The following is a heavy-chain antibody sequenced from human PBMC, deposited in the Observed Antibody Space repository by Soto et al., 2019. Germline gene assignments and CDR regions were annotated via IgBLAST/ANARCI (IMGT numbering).Heavy chain of an antibody. CDR1: GGSISSSSYY. CDR3: ARHIANWGSNWFDP. J-gene: IGHJ5*02. D-gene: IGHD7-27*01. V-gene: IGHV4-39*01. Sequence: PSETLSLTCAVSGGSISSSSYYWGWIRQPPGKGLEWIGSIYYSGSTYYNPSLKSRVTISVDTSKNQFSLKLSSATAADTAVYYCARHIANWGSNWFDPWGQGTLVTVSS. CDR2: IYYSGST.